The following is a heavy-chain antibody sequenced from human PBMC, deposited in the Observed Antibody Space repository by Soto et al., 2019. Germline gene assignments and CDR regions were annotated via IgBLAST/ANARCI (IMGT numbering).Heavy chain of an antibody. D-gene: IGHD1-1*01. CDR1: GGTFSSYA. CDR2: IIPIFGTA. Sequence: SVKVSCKASGGTFSSYAISWVRQAPGQGLEWMGVIIPIFGTANYAQKLQGRVTMTTDTSTSTAYMELRSLRSDDTVVYYCARATGRHCMDVWGQGTTVTVSS. V-gene: IGHV1-69*05. CDR3: ARATGRHCMDV. J-gene: IGHJ6*02.